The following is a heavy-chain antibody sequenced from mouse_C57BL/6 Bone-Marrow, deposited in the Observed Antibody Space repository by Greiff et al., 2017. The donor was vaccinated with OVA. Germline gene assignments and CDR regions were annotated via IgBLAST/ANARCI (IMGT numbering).Heavy chain of an antibody. CDR1: GYTFTSYW. CDR2: IHPNSGST. V-gene: IGHV1-64*01. D-gene: IGHD1-1*01. Sequence: VQLQQPGAELVKPGASVKLSCKASGYTFTSYWMHWVKQRPGQGLEWIGMIHPNSGSTNYNEKFKSKATLTVDKSSSTAYMQLSSLTSEDSAVYYCARGNYGSSYVYWYFDVWGTGTTVTVSS. CDR3: ARGNYGSSYVYWYFDV. J-gene: IGHJ1*03.